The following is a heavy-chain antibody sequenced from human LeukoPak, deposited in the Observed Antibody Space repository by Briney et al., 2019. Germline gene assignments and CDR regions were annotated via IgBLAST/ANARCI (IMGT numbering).Heavy chain of an antibody. CDR3: ARLSPVTMISVSYWYFDL. D-gene: IGHD3-22*01. J-gene: IGHJ2*01. CDR1: RFTFSGYW. V-gene: IGHV3-7*01. Sequence: GGSLRLSCAASRFTFSGYWMSWVRQAPGKGLEWVANIKPDRSEKSYVDSVKGRFTISRDNAKNSLYLQMNSLRAEDTALYYCARLSPVTMISVSYWYFDLWGRGTLVTVSS. CDR2: IKPDRSEK.